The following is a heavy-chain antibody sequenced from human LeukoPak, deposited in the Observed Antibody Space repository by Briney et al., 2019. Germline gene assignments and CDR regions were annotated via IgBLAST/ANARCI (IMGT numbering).Heavy chain of an antibody. V-gene: IGHV4-59*11. CDR3: ARVNYCSSTSCLYYYYYYYMDV. D-gene: IGHD2-2*01. CDR1: GGSISSHY. CDR2: IYYSGST. Sequence: SETLSLTCTVSGGSISSHYWSWIRQPPGKGLEWIGYIYYSGSTNYNPSLKSRVTISVVPSKNQFSLKLSSVAAADTAVYYCARVNYCSSTSCLYYYYYYYMDVWGKGTTVTVSS. J-gene: IGHJ6*03.